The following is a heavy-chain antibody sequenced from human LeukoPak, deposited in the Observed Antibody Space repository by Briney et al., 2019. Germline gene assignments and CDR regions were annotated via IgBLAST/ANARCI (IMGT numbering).Heavy chain of an antibody. V-gene: IGHV3-7*01. Sequence: GGSLRLSCGASGFTFRTYWMSWVRQAPGKGLEWVANTKEDGREKYCVDSVKGRFTISRDNAKNSLYLQMNSLRVEDTAVYYCVREGYFVFDFWGQGALVTVSS. CDR2: TKEDGREK. CDR1: GFTFRTYW. CDR3: VREGYFVFDF. J-gene: IGHJ4*02. D-gene: IGHD1-26*01.